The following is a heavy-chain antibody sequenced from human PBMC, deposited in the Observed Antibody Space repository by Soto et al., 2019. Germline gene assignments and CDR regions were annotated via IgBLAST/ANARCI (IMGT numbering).Heavy chain of an antibody. J-gene: IGHJ6*02. CDR3: ARGPWSSGWYRWYGMDV. V-gene: IGHV1-8*01. CDR2: MNPNSGNT. Sequence: QVQLVQSGAEVKKPGASVKVSCKASGYTFTSYDINWVRQATGQGLEWMGWMNPNSGNTGYAQKFQGRVTMTRNTSISTAYMELSSLRSEDTAVYYCARGPWSSGWYRWYGMDVWGQGTTVTVSS. CDR1: GYTFTSYD. D-gene: IGHD6-19*01.